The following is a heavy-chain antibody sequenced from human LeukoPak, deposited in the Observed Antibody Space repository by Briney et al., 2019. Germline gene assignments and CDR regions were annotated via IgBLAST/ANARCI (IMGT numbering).Heavy chain of an antibody. J-gene: IGHJ4*02. D-gene: IGHD3-3*01. CDR3: ARESRTIFGVVIAFDY. V-gene: IGHV4-59*12. CDR1: GGSISSYY. CDR2: IYYSGNT. Sequence: SETLSLTCTVSGGSISSYYWSWIRQPPGRGLEWIGYIYYSGNTHYNPSLKSRVTMSVDTSKNQFSLKLSSVTAADTAVYYCARESRTIFGVVIAFDYWGQGTLVTVSS.